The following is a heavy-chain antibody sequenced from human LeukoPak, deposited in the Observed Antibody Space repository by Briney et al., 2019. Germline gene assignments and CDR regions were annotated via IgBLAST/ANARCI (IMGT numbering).Heavy chain of an antibody. V-gene: IGHV3-7*03. CDR1: GFTFSKHR. J-gene: IGHJ4*02. CDR3: ATPLDYYDSSGYHQGGD. D-gene: IGHD3-22*01. Sequence: GGSLRLSCAVSGFTFSKHRMTWVRQAPGKGLEWVANIKEDGSKKNYADSVKGRFTISRDNAKNSLYLQMNSLRAEDTAVYFCATPLDYYDSSGYHQGGDWGQGTLVTVSS. CDR2: IKEDGSKK.